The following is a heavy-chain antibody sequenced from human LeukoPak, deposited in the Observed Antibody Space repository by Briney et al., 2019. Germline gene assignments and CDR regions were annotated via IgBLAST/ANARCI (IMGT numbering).Heavy chain of an antibody. CDR2: INPNSGGT. CDR1: GYTFTGYY. CDR3: ARDNPIDESAFDI. D-gene: IGHD1-14*01. Sequence: ASVRVSCKASGYTFTGYYMHWVRQAPGQGLEWMGWINPNSGGTNYAQKFQGWVTMTRDTSISTAYMELSRLRSDDTAVYYCARDNPIDESAFDIWGQGTMVTVSS. V-gene: IGHV1-2*04. J-gene: IGHJ3*02.